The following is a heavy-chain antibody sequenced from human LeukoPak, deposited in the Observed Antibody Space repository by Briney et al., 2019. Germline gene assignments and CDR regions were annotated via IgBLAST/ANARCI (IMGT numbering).Heavy chain of an antibody. J-gene: IGHJ4*02. Sequence: GGSLRLSCPAPGFTFSSCWMHWVRQAPGKGLVWVSRINGDGSSTTYADSVKGRFTISRDNAKNSLYLQMNSLRAEDTAVYYCARALSYYYDSSGYSDYWGQGTLVTVSS. V-gene: IGHV3-74*03. CDR3: ARALSYYYDSSGYSDY. D-gene: IGHD3-22*01. CDR1: GFTFSSCW. CDR2: INGDGSST.